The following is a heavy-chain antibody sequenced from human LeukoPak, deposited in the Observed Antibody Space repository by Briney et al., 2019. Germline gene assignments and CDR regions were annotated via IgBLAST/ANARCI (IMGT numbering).Heavy chain of an antibody. D-gene: IGHD3-9*01. J-gene: IGHJ4*02. CDR2: IIGSGDTI. CDR1: GFTFSTYE. CDR3: ARDHPDYWLTFDY. Sequence: GSLRLSCAASGFTFSTYEMNWVRQAPGKGLEWVSYIIGSGDTIYYADSVKGRFTISRDNAKNSLYLQMNSLRAEDTAVYYCARDHPDYWLTFDYWGQGTLVTVSS. V-gene: IGHV3-48*03.